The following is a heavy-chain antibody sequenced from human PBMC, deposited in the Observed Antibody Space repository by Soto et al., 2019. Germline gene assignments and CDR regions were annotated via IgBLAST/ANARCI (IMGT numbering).Heavy chain of an antibody. Sequence: QVQLQESGPGLVKPSQTLSLTCTVSGGSISSGGYYWSWIRQHPGKGREWIGHIYYSGSTYYNPSLKSRVTISVDTSKNQFSLKLSSVTAADTAVYYCASNSSPENWFDPWGQGTLVTVSS. CDR1: GGSISSGGYY. D-gene: IGHD3-22*01. J-gene: IGHJ5*02. V-gene: IGHV4-31*03. CDR2: IYYSGST. CDR3: ASNSSPENWFDP.